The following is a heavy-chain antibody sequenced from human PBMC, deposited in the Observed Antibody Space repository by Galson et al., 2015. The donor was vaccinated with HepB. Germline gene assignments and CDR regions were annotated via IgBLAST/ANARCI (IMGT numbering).Heavy chain of an antibody. Sequence: RLSCAASGFTFSSYGMYWVRQAPGKGLEWVAVIWYDGTIKYYRDSVRGRFTISRDNSKNTLYLQMSSLRAEDTAVYYCARDLGFGLDYWGQGTLVTVSS. V-gene: IGHV3-33*07. CDR3: ARDLGFGLDY. CDR1: GFTFSSYG. J-gene: IGHJ4*02. CDR2: IWYDGTIK. D-gene: IGHD3-16*01.